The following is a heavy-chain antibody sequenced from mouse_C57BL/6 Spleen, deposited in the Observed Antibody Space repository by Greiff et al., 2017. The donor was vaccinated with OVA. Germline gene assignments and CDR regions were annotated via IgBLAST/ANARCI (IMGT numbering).Heavy chain of an antibody. CDR3: ARGRTAQATSYYYAMDY. V-gene: IGHV1-50*01. J-gene: IGHJ4*01. Sequence: QVQLQQPGAELVKPGASVKLSCKASGYTFTSYWMQWVKQRPGQGLEWIGEIDPSDSYTNYNQKFKGKATLTVDTSSSTAYMQLSSLTSEDSAVYYCARGRTAQATSYYYAMDYWGQGTSVTVSS. CDR2: IDPSDSYT. D-gene: IGHD3-2*02. CDR1: GYTFTSYW.